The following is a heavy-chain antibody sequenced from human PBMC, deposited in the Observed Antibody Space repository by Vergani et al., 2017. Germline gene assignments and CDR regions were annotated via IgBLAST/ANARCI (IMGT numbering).Heavy chain of an antibody. CDR2: ISSSSSYI. CDR1: GFTFSSYS. Sequence: EVQLVESGGGLVKPGGSLRLSCAASGFTFSSYSMNWVRQAPGKGLEWVSSISSSSSYIYYADSVKGRFTISRDNARNSLYLQMNRLRAEDTAVYYCATSFTSSWFYGMDVWGRGTTVTVSS. D-gene: IGHD6-13*01. V-gene: IGHV3-21*01. J-gene: IGHJ6*02. CDR3: ATSFTSSWFYGMDV.